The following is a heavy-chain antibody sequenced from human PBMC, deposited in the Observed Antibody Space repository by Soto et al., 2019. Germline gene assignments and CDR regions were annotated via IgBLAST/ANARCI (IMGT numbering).Heavy chain of an antibody. CDR2: MNPNSGNT. J-gene: IGHJ5*02. V-gene: IGHV1-8*01. CDR3: AGGRAWLRTKNCFDP. Sequence: QVQLVQSGAEVKKPGASVKVSCKASGYTFTSYDINWVRQATGQGLEWMGWMNPNSGNTGYAQKFQGRVTMTGSTRISGAYMELSSLRSEDTAAYYFAGGRAWLRTKNCFDPWGQGTLVTVSS. D-gene: IGHD5-12*01. CDR1: GYTFTSYD.